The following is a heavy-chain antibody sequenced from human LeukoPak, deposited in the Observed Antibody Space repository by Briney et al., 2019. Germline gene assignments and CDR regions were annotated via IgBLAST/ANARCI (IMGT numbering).Heavy chain of an antibody. J-gene: IGHJ4*02. CDR3: ARGDIAAAGTSFDY. CDR1: GVSISSYY. V-gene: IGHV4-59*12. D-gene: IGHD6-13*01. CDR2: IYYSGST. Sequence: PSETLSLTCTVSGVSISSYYWSWVRQPPGKGLEWVGYIYYSGSTNYNPSLKSRVTISVDTSKNQFSLKLSSVTAADTAVYYCARGDIAAAGTSFDYWGQGTLVTVSS.